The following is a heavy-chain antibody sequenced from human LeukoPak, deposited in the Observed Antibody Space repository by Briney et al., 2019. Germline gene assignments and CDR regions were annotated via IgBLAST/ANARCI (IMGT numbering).Heavy chain of an antibody. V-gene: IGHV3-43*02. CDR3: AKESKYHYYGMDV. D-gene: IGHD2-2*01. CDR1: GFTFDDYA. CDR2: ISGDGGST. J-gene: IGHJ6*02. Sequence: PGGSLRLSCAASGFTFDDYAMHWVRQVPGKGLEWVSLISGDGGSTYYADSVKGRFTISRDNSKNSLNLQMNSLRTEDTAFYYCAKESKYHYYGMDVWGQGTTVTVSS.